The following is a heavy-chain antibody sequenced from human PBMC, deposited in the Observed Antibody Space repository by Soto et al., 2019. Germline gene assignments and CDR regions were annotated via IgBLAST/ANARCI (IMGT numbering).Heavy chain of an antibody. Sequence: QLQLQESGPGLVKPSETLSLTCTVSGGSISSSSYYWGWIRQPPGKGLEWIGSIYYSGSTFYSPSLRSRVTVSVATSKNQFSLRVSSVTAADTAVYYCAREYSSAPDCWGQGTLVTVSS. D-gene: IGHD6-25*01. V-gene: IGHV4-39*02. CDR1: GGSISSSSYY. CDR3: AREYSSAPDC. J-gene: IGHJ4*02. CDR2: IYYSGST.